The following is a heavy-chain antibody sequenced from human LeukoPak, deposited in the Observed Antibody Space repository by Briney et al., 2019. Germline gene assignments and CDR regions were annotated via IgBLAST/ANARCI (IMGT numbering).Heavy chain of an antibody. Sequence: GGSLRLSCAASGFTFSSYAMSWVRQAPGKGLEWVSAISGSGGSTYYADSVKGRFTISRDNSKNTPYLQMNSLRAEDTAVYYCAKFSRRDYYYGMDVWGQGTTVTVSS. CDR2: ISGSGGST. J-gene: IGHJ6*02. CDR1: GFTFSSYA. V-gene: IGHV3-23*01. CDR3: AKFSRRDYYYGMDV.